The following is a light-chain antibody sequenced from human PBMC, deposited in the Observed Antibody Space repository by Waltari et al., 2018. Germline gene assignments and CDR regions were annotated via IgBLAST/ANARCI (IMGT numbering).Light chain of an antibody. CDR2: EDS. CDR1: QLPEKD. J-gene: IGLJ2*01. Sequence: SKDLPQPPRVSVSPGQPPRIPGPADQLPEKDPNGYQQKSGQAPVLVIYEDSKRPSGIPERFSGSTSGTMATLTISRAQVDDEGDYYCYSTDSSGDHRLFGGGTKVTVL. CDR3: YSTDSSGDHRL. V-gene: IGLV3-10*01.